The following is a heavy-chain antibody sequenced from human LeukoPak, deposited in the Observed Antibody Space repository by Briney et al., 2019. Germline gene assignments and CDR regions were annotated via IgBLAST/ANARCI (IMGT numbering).Heavy chain of an antibody. Sequence: ASVKVSCKASGYTFTGYYMHWVRQAPGQGLEWMGIINPSGGSTSYAQKFQGRVTMTRDMSTSTVYMELSSLRSEDTAVYYCARDSRGYYYDSSGRGWFGPWGQGTLVTVSS. D-gene: IGHD3-22*01. J-gene: IGHJ5*02. V-gene: IGHV1-46*01. CDR1: GYTFTGYY. CDR3: ARDSRGYYYDSSGRGWFGP. CDR2: INPSGGST.